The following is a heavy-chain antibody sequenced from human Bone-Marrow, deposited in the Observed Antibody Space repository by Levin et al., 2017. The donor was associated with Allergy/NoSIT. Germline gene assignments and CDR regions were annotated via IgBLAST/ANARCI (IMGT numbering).Heavy chain of an antibody. Sequence: SQTLSLTCTVSGGSIKGYYWSWIRQPPGKGLEWFGYVYHSGSTNYNPSLKSRVTISVDTSTNQFSLNLRSVTAADTAVYYCARSSEGWDLPPFSFAFWGQGTLVTVPS. D-gene: IGHD1-26*01. CDR1: GGSIKGYY. V-gene: IGHV4-59*01. J-gene: IGHJ4*02. CDR2: VYHSGST. CDR3: ARSSEGWDLPPFSFAF.